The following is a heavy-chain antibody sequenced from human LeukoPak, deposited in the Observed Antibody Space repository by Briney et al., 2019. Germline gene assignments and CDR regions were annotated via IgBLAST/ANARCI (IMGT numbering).Heavy chain of an antibody. V-gene: IGHV4-38-2*02. CDR2: VYHTGST. CDR3: AREEPYGSRSYGAEYFEH. J-gene: IGHJ1*01. CDR1: AYSISRGYY. Sequence: PSETLSLTCDVSAYSISRGYYWGWIRQPPGKGLEWIGSVYHTGSTYYNPSLKSRVTISVDTSKNQFSLKLSSVTAADTAVYYCAREEPYGSRSYGAEYFEHWGQGTLVTVSS. D-gene: IGHD3-10*01.